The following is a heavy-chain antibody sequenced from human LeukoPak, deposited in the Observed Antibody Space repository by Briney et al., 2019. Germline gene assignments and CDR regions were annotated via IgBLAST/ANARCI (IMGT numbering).Heavy chain of an antibody. CDR3: AKNWEYYYYYMDV. D-gene: IGHD7-27*01. Sequence: SETLPLTCAVSGYSISSGYYWGWIRQPPGKGLEWIGSIYHSGSTYYNPSLKSRVTISVDTSKNQFSLKLSSVTAADTAVCYCAKNWEYYYYYMDVWGKGTTVTVSS. CDR1: GYSISSGYY. J-gene: IGHJ6*03. CDR2: IYHSGST. V-gene: IGHV4-38-2*01.